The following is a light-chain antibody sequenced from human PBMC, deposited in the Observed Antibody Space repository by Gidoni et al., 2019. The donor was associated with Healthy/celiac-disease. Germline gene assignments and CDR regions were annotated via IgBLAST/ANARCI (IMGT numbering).Light chain of an antibody. CDR2: AAS. J-gene: IGKJ1*01. CDR1: QGISNY. V-gene: IGKV1-27*01. CDR3: QKYNSAPRT. Sequence: DIQMTQSPSSLSASVGDRVTITCRASQGISNYLALYQQKPGKVPKLLIYAASTLQSVVPSRFSGSGSGTDFTLTISSRQPEDVATYYCQKYNSAPRTFGQGTKVEIK.